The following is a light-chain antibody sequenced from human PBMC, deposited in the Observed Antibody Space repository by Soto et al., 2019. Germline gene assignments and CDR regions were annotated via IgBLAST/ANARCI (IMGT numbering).Light chain of an antibody. Sequence: QSALTQPPSASGSPGQSVTISCTGTSSDVGGYNYVSWYQQHPGKAPKLMIYDVNKRPSGVPDRFSGSKSGNTASLTVSGLQAEDEADFYCSSYAGNFIFVFGTGTKLTVL. CDR1: SSDVGGYNY. J-gene: IGLJ1*01. CDR3: SSYAGNFIFV. CDR2: DVN. V-gene: IGLV2-8*01.